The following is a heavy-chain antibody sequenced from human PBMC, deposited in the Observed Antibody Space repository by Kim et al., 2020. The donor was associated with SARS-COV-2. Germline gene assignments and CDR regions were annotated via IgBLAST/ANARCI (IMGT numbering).Heavy chain of an antibody. Sequence: LSLTCAASGFTFGDYAMHWVRQAPGKGLEWVSGISWNSGSIGYADSVKGRFTISRDNAKNSLYLQMNSLRAEDTALYYCAKSPRGYCTNGVCTLADYWGQGTLVTVSS. CDR1: GFTFGDYA. CDR3: AKSPRGYCTNGVCTLADY. V-gene: IGHV3-9*01. J-gene: IGHJ4*02. CDR2: ISWNSGSI. D-gene: IGHD2-8*01.